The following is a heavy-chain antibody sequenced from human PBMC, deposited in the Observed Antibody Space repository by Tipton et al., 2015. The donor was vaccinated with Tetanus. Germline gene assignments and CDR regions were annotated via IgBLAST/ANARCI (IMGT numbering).Heavy chain of an antibody. D-gene: IGHD2-8*01. CDR3: ARDHRLSASYAGWFDP. J-gene: IGHJ5*02. V-gene: IGHV4-61*01. CDR2: IYSSGST. CDR1: GGSISSSSYY. Sequence: TLSLTCTVSGGSISSSSYYWSWIRQPPGKGLEWIGNIYSSGSTYYNPSLKSRVTISVDTSRNQFSLRLKSVTPADTAMYYCARDHRLSASYAGWFDPWGQGTLVTVSS.